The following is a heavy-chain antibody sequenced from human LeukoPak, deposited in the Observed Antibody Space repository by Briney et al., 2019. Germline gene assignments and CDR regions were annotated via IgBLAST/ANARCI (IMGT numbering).Heavy chain of an antibody. V-gene: IGHV3-23*01. CDR2: IGGRDGST. J-gene: IGHJ2*01. Sequence: SGGSLRLSCAASGFTFSSYGMSWVRQAPGKGLEWVSAIGGRDGSTYYADSVKGRFTISRDNSKNTLYLQMNSLRAEDTAVCYCAKVAPLGDGDYWYFDLWGRGTLVTVSS. D-gene: IGHD4-17*01. CDR3: AKVAPLGDGDYWYFDL. CDR1: GFTFSSYG.